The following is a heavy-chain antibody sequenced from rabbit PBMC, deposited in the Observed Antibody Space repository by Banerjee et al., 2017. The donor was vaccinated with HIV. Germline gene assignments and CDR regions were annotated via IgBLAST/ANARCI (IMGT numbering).Heavy chain of an antibody. V-gene: IGHV1S40*01. D-gene: IGHD2-1*01. CDR3: ARAGAGDYGYWGQFPL. CDR2: IYAGGSGSA. J-gene: IGHJ3*01. CDR1: GFSFSSSYD. Sequence: QSLEESGGDLVKPGASLTLTCTASGFSFSSSYDMCWVRQAPGKGLEWIACIYAGGSGSAFYASWAKGRFTISKTSSTTVTLQMTSLTGADTATYFCARAGAGDYGYWGQFPLWGQGTLVTVS.